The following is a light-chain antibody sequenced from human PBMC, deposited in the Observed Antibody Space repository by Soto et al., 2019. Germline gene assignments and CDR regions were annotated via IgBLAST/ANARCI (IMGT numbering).Light chain of an antibody. V-gene: IGKV1-12*01. CDR1: ESVSKW. CDR3: QQANSFPPT. J-gene: IGKJ5*01. CDR2: DAS. Sequence: DIQMTQSPSFLSASVGDKVTITCRATESVSKWLAWYQEKPGNPPRPLIYDASTLESGVPSRFSGSGSGTEFTLTISSLQADDFATYYCQQANSFPPTFGQGTRLEIK.